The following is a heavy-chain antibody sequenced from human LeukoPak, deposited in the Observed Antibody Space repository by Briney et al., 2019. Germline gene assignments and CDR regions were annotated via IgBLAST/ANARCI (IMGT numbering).Heavy chain of an antibody. J-gene: IGHJ4*02. D-gene: IGHD3-22*01. Sequence: PSETLSLTCTVSGGSISSYYWSWIRQPAGKGLEWTGRIYTSGSTNYNPSLKSRVTMSVDTSKNQFSLKLSSVTAADTAVYYCARVLDDSSGYDYLDYWGQRTLVTVSS. CDR1: GGSISSYY. CDR2: IYTSGST. V-gene: IGHV4-4*07. CDR3: ARVLDDSSGYDYLDY.